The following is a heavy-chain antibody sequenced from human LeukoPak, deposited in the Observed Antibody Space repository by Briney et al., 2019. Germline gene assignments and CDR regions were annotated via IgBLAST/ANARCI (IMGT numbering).Heavy chain of an antibody. CDR2: ISAYNGNT. D-gene: IGHD1-26*01. Sequence: ASVKVSCKASGYTFTSYGISWVRQAPGQGLELMGWISAYNGNTNYAQKLQARVTITTETSTSAAYIVQRSLMSDDTAVYYYARPQQRKLLPEDFDYWGQGTLVTVSS. CDR3: ARPQQRKLLPEDFDY. J-gene: IGHJ4*01. CDR1: GYTFTSYG. V-gene: IGHV1-18*01.